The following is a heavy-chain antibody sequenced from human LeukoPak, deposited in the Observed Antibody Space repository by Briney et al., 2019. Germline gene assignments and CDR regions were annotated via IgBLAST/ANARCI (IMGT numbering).Heavy chain of an antibody. CDR3: ARVGPRSDSSGPTLLWYFDL. J-gene: IGHJ2*01. V-gene: IGHV4-30-4*08. Sequence: PSETLSLTCAVYGASFSGYYWTWIRQPPGKGLEWIGYIYYSGSTYYNPSLKSRVTISVDTSKNQFSLKLSSVTAADTAVYYCARVGPRSDSSGPTLLWYFDLWGRGTLVTVSS. D-gene: IGHD3-22*01. CDR1: GASFSGYY. CDR2: IYYSGST.